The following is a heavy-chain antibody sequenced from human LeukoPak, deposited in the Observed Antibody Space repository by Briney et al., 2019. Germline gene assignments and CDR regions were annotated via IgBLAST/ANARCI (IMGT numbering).Heavy chain of an antibody. Sequence: PGGSLRLSCAASGFTFSSYAMSWVRQAPGKGLEWVSAISGSGGSTYYADSVEGRFTISRDNSRNTLYLQMNSLRAEDTAVYYCAKDMGYCSSTSCRGYYYYYYGMDVWGQGTTVTVSS. CDR1: GFTFSSYA. CDR3: AKDMGYCSSTSCRGYYYYYYGMDV. CDR2: ISGSGGST. V-gene: IGHV3-23*01. J-gene: IGHJ6*02. D-gene: IGHD2-2*01.